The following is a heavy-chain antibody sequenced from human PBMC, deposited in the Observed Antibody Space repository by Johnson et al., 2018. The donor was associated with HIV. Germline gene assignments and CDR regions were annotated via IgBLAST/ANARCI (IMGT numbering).Heavy chain of an antibody. CDR2: INSDGSST. J-gene: IGHJ3*02. V-gene: IGHV3-74*02. D-gene: IGHD4-23*01. CDR3: AKVMTPVAWHGFDI. Sequence: VQLVESGGGLVQPGGSLRLSCAASGFTFSRYWMSWVRQAPGKGLVWVSRINSDGSSTTYADSVKGRFTISRDNAKNILFLQMNSLGADDTAFYYCAKVMTPVAWHGFDIWGQGTMVTVSS. CDR1: GFTFSRYW.